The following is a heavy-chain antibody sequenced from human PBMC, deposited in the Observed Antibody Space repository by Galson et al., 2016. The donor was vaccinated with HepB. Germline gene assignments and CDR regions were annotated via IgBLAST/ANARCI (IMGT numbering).Heavy chain of an antibody. V-gene: IGHV3-30*03. CDR2: FSSGGTTK. J-gene: IGHJ4*02. CDR1: GFSFSKYC. D-gene: IGHD3/OR15-3a*01. CDR3: AREGGTCWTYRDSFDY. Sequence: SLKLSCAASGFSFSKYCMHWVRQAPGKGLEWVAVFSSGGTTKYYADSVQGRFTISRDNSKGTLYLQMDSLRIDATAVYYCAREGGTCWTYRDSFDYWGQGTLVTVSS.